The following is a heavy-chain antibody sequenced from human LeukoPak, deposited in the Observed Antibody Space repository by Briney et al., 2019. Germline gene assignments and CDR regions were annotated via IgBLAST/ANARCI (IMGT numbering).Heavy chain of an antibody. CDR1: GGSFSGYY. V-gene: IGHV4-34*01. Sequence: SETLSLTCAVYGGSFSGYYWSWIRQPPGKGLEWIGEINHSGSTNYNPSLKSRVTISVDTSKSQFSLKLSSVTAADTAVYYCARVVGKVTTDLLDYWGQGTLATVSS. CDR2: INHSGST. D-gene: IGHD4-11*01. CDR3: ARVVGKVTTDLLDY. J-gene: IGHJ4*02.